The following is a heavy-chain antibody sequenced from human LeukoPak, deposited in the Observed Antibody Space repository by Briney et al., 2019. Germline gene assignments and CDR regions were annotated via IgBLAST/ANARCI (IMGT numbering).Heavy chain of an antibody. CDR2: ISGSGSTI. Sequence: PGGSPRLSCAASGFTFSSYEMNWVRQVPGKGLEWVSYISGSGSTIYYADSVKGRFTISRDNAKNSLYLQMNSLRAEDTAVYYCARDYYDNSGRFDYWGQGTLVTVSS. J-gene: IGHJ4*02. CDR3: ARDYYDNSGRFDY. D-gene: IGHD3-22*01. V-gene: IGHV3-48*03. CDR1: GFTFSSYE.